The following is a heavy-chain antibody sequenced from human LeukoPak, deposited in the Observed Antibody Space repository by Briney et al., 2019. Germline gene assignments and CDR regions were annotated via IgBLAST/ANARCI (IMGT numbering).Heavy chain of an antibody. CDR2: IIPILGIA. CDR1: GGTVSSYA. Sequence: SVKVSCKACGGTVSSYAISWVGQAPGQGREWMGRIIPILGIANHAQKFQGRVTITADKSTCTAYMELSSLRSEDTAVYYCARRREEGCSSTSCYFTSYDPWGQGTLVTVSS. D-gene: IGHD2-2*01. CDR3: ARRREEGCSSTSCYFTSYDP. V-gene: IGHV1-69*04. J-gene: IGHJ5*02.